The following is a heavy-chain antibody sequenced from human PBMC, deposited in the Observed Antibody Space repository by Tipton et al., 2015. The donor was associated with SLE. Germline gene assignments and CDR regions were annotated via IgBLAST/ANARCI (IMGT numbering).Heavy chain of an antibody. CDR3: AREWGYGEGYFDY. V-gene: IGHV3-48*01. CDR2: ISSSSSTI. Sequence: SLRLSCAASGFTFSSYSMNWVRQAPGKGLEWVSYISSSSSTIYYADSVKGRFTISRDNAKNSLYLQMNSLRAEDTAVYYCAREWGYGEGYFDYWGQGTLVTVSS. D-gene: IGHD5-18*01. J-gene: IGHJ4*02. CDR1: GFTFSSYS.